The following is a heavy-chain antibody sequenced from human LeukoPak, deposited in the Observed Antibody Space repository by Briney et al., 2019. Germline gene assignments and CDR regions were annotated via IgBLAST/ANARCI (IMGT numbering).Heavy chain of an antibody. V-gene: IGHV3-48*04. CDR1: GFTFSSYS. CDR3: ARGELSSYFDY. CDR2: ISSSSSTI. J-gene: IGHJ4*02. Sequence: GGSLRLSCAASGFTFSSYSMNWVRQAPGKGLEWVSYISSSSSTIYYADSVKGRFTISRDNAKNSLYLQMNSLRAEDTAVYYCARGELSSYFDYWGQGTLVTVSS. D-gene: IGHD1-26*01.